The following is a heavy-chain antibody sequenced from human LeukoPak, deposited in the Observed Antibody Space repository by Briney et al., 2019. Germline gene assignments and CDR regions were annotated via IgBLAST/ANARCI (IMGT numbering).Heavy chain of an antibody. V-gene: IGHV3-66*01. CDR1: GFTVSSNY. Sequence: PGGSLRLSCAASGFTVSSNYMSWVRQAPGKGLEWVSVIYSGGSTYYADSVKGRFTISRDNSKNTLYLQMNSLRAEDTAVYYCARDGADGYTHEYFQHWGQGTLVTVSS. D-gene: IGHD5-24*01. CDR2: IYSGGST. J-gene: IGHJ1*01. CDR3: ARDGADGYTHEYFQH.